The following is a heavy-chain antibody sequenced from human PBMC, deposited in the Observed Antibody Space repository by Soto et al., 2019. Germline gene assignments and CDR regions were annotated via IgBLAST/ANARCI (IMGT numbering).Heavy chain of an antibody. Sequence: QVQLVQSGAEVKKPGSSVKVSCKASGGTFSSDSFSWVRQAPGQGLEWMGGIIPMFDTPIYAQKFQDRVTSTADESTSTADMQLSSLRSGDTAVYYCARSGGRDRDFNYWGQGSLVTVSS. CDR1: GGTFSSDS. D-gene: IGHD2-15*01. V-gene: IGHV1-69*12. J-gene: IGHJ4*02. CDR3: ARSGGRDRDFNY. CDR2: IIPMFDTP.